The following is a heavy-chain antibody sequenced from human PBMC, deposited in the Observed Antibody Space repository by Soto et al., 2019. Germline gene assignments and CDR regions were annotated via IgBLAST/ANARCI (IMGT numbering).Heavy chain of an antibody. V-gene: IGHV4-59*11. CDR1: GGSISSHY. J-gene: IGHJ3*01. Sequence: SETLSLTCTVSGGSISSHYWSWVRQSPGKGLEWIGYIYYSGSTNYNPSLKSRVTISVDTSKNQFSLKLSSVTAADTAVYYCARRRSTPTFFDVWGQGTMVTGSS. D-gene: IGHD1-26*01. CDR3: ARRRSTPTFFDV. CDR2: IYYSGST.